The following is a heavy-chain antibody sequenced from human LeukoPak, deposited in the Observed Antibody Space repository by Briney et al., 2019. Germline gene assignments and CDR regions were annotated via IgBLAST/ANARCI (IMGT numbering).Heavy chain of an antibody. CDR1: GGSFSGYY. CDR2: INHSGST. V-gene: IGHV4-34*01. Sequence: SETLSLTCAVYGGSFSGYYWSWIRQPPGKGLEWLGEINHSGSTNYNPSLKSRVTISVDTSKNQFSLKLSSVTAADTAVYYCARGLRWASRLPSIWGQGTMVTVSS. J-gene: IGHJ3*02. D-gene: IGHD5-12*01. CDR3: ARGLRWASRLPSI.